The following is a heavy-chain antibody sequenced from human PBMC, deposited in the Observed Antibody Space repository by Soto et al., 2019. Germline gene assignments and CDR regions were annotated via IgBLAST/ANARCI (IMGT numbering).Heavy chain of an antibody. CDR1: GFTFGSYS. CDR3: ARRYGNYAMDV. J-gene: IGHJ6*02. D-gene: IGHD1-1*01. CDR2: IRSSSEHI. Sequence: EVQLVESGGGLVKPGGSLRLSCAASGFTFGSYSMNWVRQAPGKGLEWVSSIRSSSEHIYHADSVKGRFTISRDNAENSLYLQMNSLRAEDTAVYYCARRYGNYAMDVWGQGTTVTVSS. V-gene: IGHV3-21*01.